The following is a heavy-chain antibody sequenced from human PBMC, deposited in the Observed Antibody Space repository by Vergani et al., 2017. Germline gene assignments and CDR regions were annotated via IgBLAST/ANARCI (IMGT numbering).Heavy chain of an antibody. Sequence: QVQLHESGPGLVKPSQTLSLTCTVSGGSITSGSFYWSWIRQPAGKGLEWIGRIHSSGTTNYNPSLKSRVTLSVDTSKNQLSLRMTSVTAADTAVYYCARERIIVAGTGDRFDPWGQGTLVTVSS. CDR1: GGSITSGSFY. CDR3: ARERIIVAGTGDRFDP. CDR2: IHSSGTT. J-gene: IGHJ5*02. D-gene: IGHD6-19*01. V-gene: IGHV4-61*02.